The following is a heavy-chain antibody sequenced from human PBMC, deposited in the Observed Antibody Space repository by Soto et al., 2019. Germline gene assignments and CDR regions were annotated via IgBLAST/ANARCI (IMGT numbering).Heavy chain of an antibody. CDR1: GFTFSDYY. CDR2: ISSSGSTI. J-gene: IGHJ5*02. Sequence: GGSLRLSCAASGFTFSDYYMSWIRQAPGKGLEWVSYISSSGSTIYNADSVKGRFTISRDNAKNSLYLQMNSLRAEDTAVYYCARGIDSGWYFWFDPWGQGTLVTVSS. D-gene: IGHD6-19*01. CDR3: ARGIDSGWYFWFDP. V-gene: IGHV3-11*01.